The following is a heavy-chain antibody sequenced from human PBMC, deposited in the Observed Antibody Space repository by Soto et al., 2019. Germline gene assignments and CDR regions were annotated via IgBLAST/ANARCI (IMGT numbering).Heavy chain of an antibody. V-gene: IGHV3-23*01. J-gene: IGHJ3*01. D-gene: IGHD3-22*01. CDR1: GLSFSTSG. CDR2: ISDTGDRK. CDR3: AKYQWLLPDVFNV. Sequence: EVQLLESGGGLVQPGGSLRLSCAASGLSFSTSGMTWVRQAPGKGLDWVSDISDTGDRKYYADSVKGRFTISRDNSKNTLYLQMSSLRAEDTAVYYCAKYQWLLPDVFNVCGQGTMVTVSS.